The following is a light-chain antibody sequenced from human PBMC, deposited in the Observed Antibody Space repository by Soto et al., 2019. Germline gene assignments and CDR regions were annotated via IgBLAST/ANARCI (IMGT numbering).Light chain of an antibody. Sequence: QSVLTQPPSASGSPRQSVTISCTGTSSDVGAYNYVSWYQHHPGKAPKLMIYEVIRRPSGVPGRFSGSKTGNTASLTVSGLQAEDEADYYCGSYAGYNSFVFGTGTKLTVL. V-gene: IGLV2-8*01. CDR1: SSDVGAYNY. J-gene: IGLJ1*01. CDR2: EVI. CDR3: GSYAGYNSFV.